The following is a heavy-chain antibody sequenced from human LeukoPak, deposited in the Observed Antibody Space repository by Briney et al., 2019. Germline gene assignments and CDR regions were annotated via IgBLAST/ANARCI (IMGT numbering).Heavy chain of an antibody. CDR2: IKQDGSEI. CDR1: GFTFSSYW. V-gene: IGHV3-7*01. CDR3: ATQGGYCSGTSCYTVN. D-gene: IGHD2-15*01. Sequence: GGSLRLSCAASGFTFSSYWMSWVRQSPGKGLEWVANIKQDGSEIYYVDSVKGRSTVSRDNAQNSLYLQMNCLRAEDTAVYYCATQGGYCSGTSCYTVNWGQGTLVTVSS. J-gene: IGHJ4*02.